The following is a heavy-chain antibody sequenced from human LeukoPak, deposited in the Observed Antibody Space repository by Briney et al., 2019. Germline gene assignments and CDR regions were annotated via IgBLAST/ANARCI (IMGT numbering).Heavy chain of an antibody. J-gene: IGHJ4*02. Sequence: PSETLSLTCTVSGGSISSSSYYWGWIRQPPGKGLEWIGSIYYSGSTYYNPSLKSRVTISVDTSKNQSSLKLSSVTAADTAVYYCARRRIAGATDFDYWGQGTLVTVSS. V-gene: IGHV4-39*01. D-gene: IGHD1-26*01. CDR3: ARRRIAGATDFDY. CDR1: GGSISSSSYY. CDR2: IYYSGST.